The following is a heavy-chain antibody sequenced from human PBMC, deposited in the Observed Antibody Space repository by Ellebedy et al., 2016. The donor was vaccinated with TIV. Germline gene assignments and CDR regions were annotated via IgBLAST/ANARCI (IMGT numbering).Heavy chain of an antibody. D-gene: IGHD6-19*01. CDR1: GDSVSSNSAA. CDR2: TYYRSTWYY. V-gene: IGHV6-1*01. Sequence: SQTLSLTCXIPGDSVSSNSAAWNWVRQSPSRGLEWLGRTYYRSTWYYDYAVSVKSRININPDTSQNQFSLQLNSVTPEDKAVYYCARGIAVAGKGSFDPWGQGALVTVSS. CDR3: ARGIAVAGKGSFDP. J-gene: IGHJ5*02.